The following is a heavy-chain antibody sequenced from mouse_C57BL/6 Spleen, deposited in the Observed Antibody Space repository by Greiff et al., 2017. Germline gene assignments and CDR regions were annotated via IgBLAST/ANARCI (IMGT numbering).Heavy chain of an antibody. CDR1: GYSITRDY. CDR2: ISYSGST. V-gene: IGHV3-8*01. Sequence: EVQLQESGPGLAKPSQTLSLTCSVTGYSITRDYWNWIRKFPGNKLEYMGYISYSGSTYYNPSLKSRISITRDTSKNQDYMQLDSVITEDTATYYCANSDYDDYWYFDVWGTGTTVTVSS. J-gene: IGHJ1*03. CDR3: ANSDYDDYWYFDV. D-gene: IGHD2-4*01.